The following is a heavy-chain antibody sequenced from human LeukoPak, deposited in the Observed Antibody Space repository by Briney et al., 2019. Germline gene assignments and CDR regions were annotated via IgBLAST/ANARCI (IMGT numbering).Heavy chain of an antibody. D-gene: IGHD3-10*01. CDR2: IYTSGST. Sequence: SETLSLTCTVSGGSISSGSYYWSWIRQPAGKGLEWIERIYTSGSTNYNPSLKSRVTISVDTSKNQFSLKLSSVTAADTAVYYCARGTQYYYGSGPFDYWGQGTLVTVSS. J-gene: IGHJ4*02. CDR3: ARGTQYYYGSGPFDY. CDR1: GGSISSGSYY. V-gene: IGHV4-61*02.